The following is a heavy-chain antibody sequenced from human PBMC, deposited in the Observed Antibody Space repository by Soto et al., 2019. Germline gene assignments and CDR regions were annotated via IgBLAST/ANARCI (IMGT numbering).Heavy chain of an antibody. CDR2: VNHDGTST. CDR3: VREGYNSRGVDCFSRGWFDP. J-gene: IGHJ5*02. Sequence: EVQLVESGGGLVQAGGSLRLSCDASGFTFTPYWMHWVRQAPGKGLVWVSRVNHDGTSTIYADSVRGRITISRDNARKTVYQHMSSLTAEDSAVYYCVREGYNSRGVDCFSRGWFDPWGQGTLVTVSS. CDR1: GFTFTPYW. D-gene: IGHD2-21*02. V-gene: IGHV3-74*01.